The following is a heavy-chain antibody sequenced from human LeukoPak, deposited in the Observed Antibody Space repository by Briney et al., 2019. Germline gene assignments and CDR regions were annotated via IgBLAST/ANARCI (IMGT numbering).Heavy chain of an antibody. V-gene: IGHV1-2*02. D-gene: IGHD1-26*01. CDR1: GYTFTSYA. Sequence: GASVKVSCKASGYTFTSYAMNWVRQAPGQGLEWMGWISAYNGNTNYAQKFQGRVTMTRDTSISTAYMELSRLRSDDTAVYYCAREEVESRRELPHRSYYYYYYMDVWGKGTTVTVSS. CDR2: ISAYNGNT. J-gene: IGHJ6*03. CDR3: AREEVESRRELPHRSYYYYYYMDV.